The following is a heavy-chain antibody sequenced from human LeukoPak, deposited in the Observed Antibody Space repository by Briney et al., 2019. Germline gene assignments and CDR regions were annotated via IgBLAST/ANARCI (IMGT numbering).Heavy chain of an antibody. CDR3: AKSGGYGLIDY. Sequence: SETLSLTCTVSGGSISSSSYYWGWIRQPPGKGLEWIGSIYYSGSTYYNASLQSRVTISIETSKNQISLRLNSVTAADTAIYYCAKSGGYGLIDYWGQGTLVTVSS. J-gene: IGHJ4*02. CDR2: IYYSGST. V-gene: IGHV4-39*01. CDR1: GGSISSSSYY. D-gene: IGHD1-26*01.